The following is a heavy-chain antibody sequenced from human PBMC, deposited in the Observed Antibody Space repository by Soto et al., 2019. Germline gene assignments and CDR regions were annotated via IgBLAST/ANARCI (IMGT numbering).Heavy chain of an antibody. D-gene: IGHD3-10*01. J-gene: IGHJ4*02. CDR1: AFTFSNYG. CDR2: ISSDGNDK. Sequence: QVQLVESGGGVVQPGRSLRLSCAASAFTFSNYGMHWVRQAPGKGLEWVTTISSDGNDKYYADSVRGRFTISRDNSKNTLDLQMSVLRREHTAVYYCTKGSFPPHPFLDHWGQGTLVTVSS. CDR3: TKGSFPPHPFLDH. V-gene: IGHV3-30*18.